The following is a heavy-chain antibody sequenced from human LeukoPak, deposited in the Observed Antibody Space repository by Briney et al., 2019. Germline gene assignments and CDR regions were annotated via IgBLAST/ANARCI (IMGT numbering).Heavy chain of an antibody. CDR2: IYYSGST. Sequence: PSETLSLTCTVSGGSISSSSYYWGWIRQPPGKGLEWIGSIYYSGSTYYNPSLKSRVTISVDTSKNQFSLKLSSVTAADTAVYYCASSPLLTGYRLEYFQHWGQGTLVTVSS. V-gene: IGHV4-39*01. D-gene: IGHD3-9*01. CDR3: ASSPLLTGYRLEYFQH. CDR1: GGSISSSSYY. J-gene: IGHJ1*01.